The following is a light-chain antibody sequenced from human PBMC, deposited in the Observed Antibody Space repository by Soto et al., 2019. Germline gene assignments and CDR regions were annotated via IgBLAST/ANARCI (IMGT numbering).Light chain of an antibody. CDR1: QSVSSSY. V-gene: IGKV3-20*01. J-gene: IGKJ4*01. CDR3: QQYGGS. CDR2: GAS. Sequence: DIVLTQSPGTLSLSPGERATLSCRASQSVSSSYLAWYQQKPGQAPRLLIYGASSRATGIPDRFSGGGSGTDFTLTISRLEPEDCAVYYCQQYGGSFGGGTKWIS.